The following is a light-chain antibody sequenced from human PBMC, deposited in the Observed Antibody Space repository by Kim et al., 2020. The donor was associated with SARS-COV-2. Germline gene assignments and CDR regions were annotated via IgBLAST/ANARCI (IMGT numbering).Light chain of an antibody. CDR1: KLGDKY. Sequence: SYELTQPPSVSVSPGQTASITCSGDKLGDKYACWYQQKPGQSPVLVIYQDSKRPSGIPERFSGSNSGNTATLTIRGTQAMDEADYYCQAWDSSTKEVFG. CDR2: QDS. CDR3: QAWDSSTKEV. J-gene: IGLJ1*01. V-gene: IGLV3-1*01.